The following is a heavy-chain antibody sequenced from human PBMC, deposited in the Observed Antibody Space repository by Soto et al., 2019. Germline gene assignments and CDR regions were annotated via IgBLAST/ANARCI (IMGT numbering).Heavy chain of an antibody. D-gene: IGHD6-13*01. Sequence: PSETLSLTCTVSGGSISSYYWSWIRQPPGKGLEWIGYIYYSGSTNYNPSLKSRVTISVDTSKNQFSLKLSSVTAADTAVYYCARVADIWAAAPTLYFDYWGQGTLVTVSS. V-gene: IGHV4-59*01. CDR1: GGSISSYY. J-gene: IGHJ4*02. CDR3: ARVADIWAAAPTLYFDY. CDR2: IYYSGST.